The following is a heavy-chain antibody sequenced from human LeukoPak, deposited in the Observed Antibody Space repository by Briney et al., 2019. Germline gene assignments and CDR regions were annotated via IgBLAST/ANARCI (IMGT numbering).Heavy chain of an antibody. D-gene: IGHD3-16*01. V-gene: IGHV4-61*01. CDR1: GGSVSSGSYY. CDR3: ARVVGGGSHMDV. CDR2: IYYSGST. J-gene: IGHJ6*02. Sequence: PSETLSLTCTVSGGSVSSGSYYWSWIRQPQGKGLEWIGYIYYSGSTHYNPSLKSRVTISVDTSKNQFSLKLSSVAAADTAVYYCARVVGGGSHMDVWGQGTTVTVSS.